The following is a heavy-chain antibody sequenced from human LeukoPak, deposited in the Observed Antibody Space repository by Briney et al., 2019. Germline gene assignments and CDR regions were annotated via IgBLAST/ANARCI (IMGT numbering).Heavy chain of an antibody. V-gene: IGHV3-74*01. D-gene: IGHD4-23*01. Sequence: GGSLRLSCAASGFSFSVYWMHWVRQAPGKGPVWVSRIKTDGSITDYADSVKGRFTISRDNAKNTLYLQMNSLRAEDTAVYYCARDLFDYGGNSDYWGQGTLVTVSS. CDR2: IKTDGSIT. CDR3: ARDLFDYGGNSDY. CDR1: GFSFSVYW. J-gene: IGHJ4*02.